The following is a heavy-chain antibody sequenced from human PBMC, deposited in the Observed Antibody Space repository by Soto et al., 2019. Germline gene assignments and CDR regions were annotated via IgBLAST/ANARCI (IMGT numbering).Heavy chain of an antibody. V-gene: IGHV1-69*13. D-gene: IGHD3-22*01. CDR3: ARDPTYYYDSSGYYSETHFDY. CDR2: IIPIFGTA. Sequence: SLKVSCKASGGTFSSYAISWVRQAPGQGLEWMGGIIPIFGTANYAQKFQGRVTITADESTSTAYMELSSLRSEDTAVYYCARDPTYYYDSSGYYSETHFDYWGQGTLVTVSS. J-gene: IGHJ4*02. CDR1: GGTFSSYA.